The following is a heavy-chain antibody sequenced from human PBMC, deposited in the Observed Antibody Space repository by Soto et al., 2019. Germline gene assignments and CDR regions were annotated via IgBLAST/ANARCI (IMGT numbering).Heavy chain of an antibody. Sequence: SETLSLTCTVSGGSISSGDYYWSWIRQPPGKGLEWIGYIYYSGSTYYNPSLKSRVTISVDTSKNQFSLKLSSVTAADTAVYYCARERDSIEAPFYYYGMDVWGQGTTVTVSS. CDR3: ARERDSIEAPFYYYGMDV. CDR1: GGSISSGDYY. J-gene: IGHJ6*02. V-gene: IGHV4-30-4*01. D-gene: IGHD6-6*01. CDR2: IYYSGST.